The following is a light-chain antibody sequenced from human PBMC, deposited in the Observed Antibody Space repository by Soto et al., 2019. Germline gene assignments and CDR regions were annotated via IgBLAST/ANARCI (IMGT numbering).Light chain of an antibody. Sequence: EIVLTQSPATLSLSPGERATLSCRASQSISSHLAWYQQKPGQAPRLLMYDVSNRATGIPARFSGSGSGTDFSFTISSLESEEFAVDYFQQRRTWPLTFGGGTKVEIK. CDR3: QQRRTWPLT. CDR1: QSISSH. V-gene: IGKV3-11*01. CDR2: DVS. J-gene: IGKJ4*01.